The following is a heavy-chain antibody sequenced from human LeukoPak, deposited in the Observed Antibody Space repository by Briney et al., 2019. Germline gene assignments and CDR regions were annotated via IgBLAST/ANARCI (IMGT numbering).Heavy chain of an antibody. V-gene: IGHV1-69*05. CDR2: IIPSFGKT. CDR1: GCTFSSYA. CDR3: AREGHGYGDYGWIE. Sequence: GASVKVSCKASGCTFSSYAISWVRQAPGQGLEWMGRIIPSFGKTNYAQNFQGRVTITTDESTSTAYMELSSLRSEDTGVYYCAREGHGYGDYGWIEWGQGNLVNGSS. J-gene: IGHJ4*02. D-gene: IGHD4-17*01.